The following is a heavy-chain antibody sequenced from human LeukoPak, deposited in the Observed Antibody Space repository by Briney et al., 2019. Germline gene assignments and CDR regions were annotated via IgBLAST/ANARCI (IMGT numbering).Heavy chain of an antibody. CDR2: ISSNGGST. CDR1: GXTFSSYA. V-gene: IGHV3-64*01. Sequence: GGSLRLSCAASGXTFSSYAVHWVRQAPGKGLECVSAISSNGGSTYYANSVKGRFTISRDNSKNTLYLQMGSLRAEDMAVYYCARDQLLWFGAFDYWGQGTLVNVSS. J-gene: IGHJ4*02. D-gene: IGHD3-10*01. CDR3: ARDQLLWFGAFDY.